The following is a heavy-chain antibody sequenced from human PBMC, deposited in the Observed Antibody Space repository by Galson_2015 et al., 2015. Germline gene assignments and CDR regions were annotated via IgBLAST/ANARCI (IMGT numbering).Heavy chain of an antibody. D-gene: IGHD5-24*01. V-gene: IGHV4-59*01. CDR1: GSISSYY. CDR3: ARMGHGYNFFDY. J-gene: IGHJ4*02. CDR2: IYYSGST. Sequence: GSISSYYWNWLRQPPGKGLEWIGYIYYSGSTNYNPSLKSRVTISVDTSKNQFSLKLSSVTAADTAVYFCARMGHGYNFFDYWGQGTLVTVSS.